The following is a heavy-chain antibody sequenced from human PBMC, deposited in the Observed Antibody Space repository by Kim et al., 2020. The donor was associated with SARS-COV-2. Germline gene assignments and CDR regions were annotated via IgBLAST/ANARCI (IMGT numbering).Heavy chain of an antibody. D-gene: IGHD3-10*01. J-gene: IGHJ6*02. CDR1: GFTFSGSA. V-gene: IGHV3-73*01. Sequence: GGSLRLSCAASGFTFSGSAMHWVRQASGKGLEWVGRIRTKSNDYATAYAASVKGRFTISRDDSKNTAYLQMNSLKTEDTAVYYCARLGELWLDDHYGYAMDVWSQGTTVTVSS. CDR2: IRTKSNDYAT. CDR3: ARLGELWLDDHYGYAMDV.